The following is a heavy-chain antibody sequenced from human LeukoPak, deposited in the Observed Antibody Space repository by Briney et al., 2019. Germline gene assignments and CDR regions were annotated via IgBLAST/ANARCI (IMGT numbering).Heavy chain of an antibody. D-gene: IGHD5-24*01. CDR3: ARFEYGYSADY. J-gene: IGHJ4*02. CDR1: GGSISSYY. Sequence: PSETLSLTCTVSGGSISSYYWSWIRQPPGKGLEWIGYIYYSGSTNYNPSLKSRVTMSVDTSKNQSSLKLTSLTAADTALYYCARFEYGYSADYWGQGTLVAVSS. CDR2: IYYSGST. V-gene: IGHV4-59*01.